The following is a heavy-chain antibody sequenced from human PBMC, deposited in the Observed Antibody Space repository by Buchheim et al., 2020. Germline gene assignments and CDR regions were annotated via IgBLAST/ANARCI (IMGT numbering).Heavy chain of an antibody. CDR3: ARGQGDAWWLRFRFLSDYYYYGMDV. CDR1: GYTFTSYD. CDR2: MNPNSGNT. Sequence: QVQLVQSGAEVKKPGASVKVSCKASGYTFTSYDINWVRQATGQGLEWMGWMNPNSGNTGYAQKFQGRVTMTRDTSISTAYMELSSLRSEDTAVYYCARGQGDAWWLRFRFLSDYYYYGMDVWGQGTT. V-gene: IGHV1-8*01. D-gene: IGHD5-12*01. J-gene: IGHJ6*02.